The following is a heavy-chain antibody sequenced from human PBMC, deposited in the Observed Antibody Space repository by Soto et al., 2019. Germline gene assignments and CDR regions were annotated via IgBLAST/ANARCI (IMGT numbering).Heavy chain of an antibody. J-gene: IGHJ4*02. D-gene: IGHD5-18*01. CDR3: ARALGYTYGHLPIDY. CDR2: INHSGST. V-gene: IGHV4-34*01. Sequence: QVQLQQWGAGLLKPSETLSLTCAVYGGSFRGYYWSWIRQPPGKGLEWIGEINHSGSTNYNPSLKSRVTISVDTSKNQFSLKLNSVPAADTAVYYCARALGYTYGHLPIDYWGQGTLVTVSS. CDR1: GGSFRGYY.